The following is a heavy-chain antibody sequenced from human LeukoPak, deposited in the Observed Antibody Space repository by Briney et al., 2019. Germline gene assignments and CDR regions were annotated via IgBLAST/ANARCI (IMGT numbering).Heavy chain of an antibody. CDR2: ISAYNGNT. J-gene: IGHJ4*02. V-gene: IGHV1-18*01. D-gene: IGHD3-22*01. CDR1: GYTFTSYG. CDR3: VVDAYYYDSSGSGTYYFDY. Sequence: ASVKVSCKASGYTFTSYGISWVRQAPGQGLEWMGWISAYNGNTNYAQKLQGRVTMTTDTSTSTAYMGLRSLRSDDTAVYYCVVDAYYYDSSGSGTYYFDYWGQGTLVTVSS.